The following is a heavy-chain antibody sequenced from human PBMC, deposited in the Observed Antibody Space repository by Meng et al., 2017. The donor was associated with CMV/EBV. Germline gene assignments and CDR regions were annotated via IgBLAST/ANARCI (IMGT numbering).Heavy chain of an antibody. V-gene: IGHV3-9*01. D-gene: IGHD2-15*01. CDR1: GFTFDGYT. J-gene: IGHJ4*02. Sequence: GGSLRLSCAASGFTFDGYTMHWVRQAPGKGLEWVSGISWNSGSIGYADSVKGRFTISRDNAKNSLYLQMNSLRAEDTALYYCAKVGWPYYFDYWGQGTLVTVSS. CDR2: ISWNSGSI. CDR3: AKVGWPYYFDY.